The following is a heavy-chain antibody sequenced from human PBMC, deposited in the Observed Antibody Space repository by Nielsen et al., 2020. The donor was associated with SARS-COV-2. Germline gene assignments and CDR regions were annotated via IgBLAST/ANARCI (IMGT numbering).Heavy chain of an antibody. Sequence: GESLKISCAASGFTVSSNYMSWVRQAPGKGLEWVSVIYSGGSTYYADSVKGRFTISRDNSNNTLYLQMNSLRAEDTAIYYCAKDLLEDWFDPWGQGTLVTVSS. CDR3: AKDLLEDWFDP. CDR2: IYSGGST. D-gene: IGHD3-3*01. J-gene: IGHJ5*02. CDR1: GFTVSSNY. V-gene: IGHV3-53*01.